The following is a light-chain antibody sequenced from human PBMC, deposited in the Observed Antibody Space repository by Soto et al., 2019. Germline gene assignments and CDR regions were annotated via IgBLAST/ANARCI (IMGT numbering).Light chain of an antibody. CDR1: QSLLPSDGKTY. CDR3: LQSAHLPRT. CDR2: EGS. J-gene: IGKJ2*01. V-gene: IGKV2D-29*01. Sequence: DVVMTQTPLSLSVTPVQSASISCKSSQSLLPSDGKTYLYWYLQRPGQPPQVLIYEGSNRFSGVPDRFSGSGSGTNFTLKISRVEAEDVGVYYCLQSAHLPRTFGQGTKVDIK.